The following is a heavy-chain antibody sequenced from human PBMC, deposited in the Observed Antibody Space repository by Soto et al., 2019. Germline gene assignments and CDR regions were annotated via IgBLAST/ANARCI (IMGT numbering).Heavy chain of an antibody. CDR1: GVTFSSYI. J-gene: IGHJ4*02. V-gene: IGHV3-48*02. D-gene: IGHD5-12*01. Sequence: GSMRLACVASGVTFSSYIMAWVRKTPGQGLEWVSYISSSSNVIYYADSVKGRFTISRDNAKNSLYLQMNSLRDEDTALYYCATSVGASGEEFYWGQGTLVTVSS. CDR3: ATSVGASGEEFY. CDR2: ISSSSNVI.